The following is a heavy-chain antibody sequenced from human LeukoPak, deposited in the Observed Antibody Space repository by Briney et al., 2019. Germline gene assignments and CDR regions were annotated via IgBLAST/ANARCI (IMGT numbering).Heavy chain of an antibody. CDR3: ATPLTNTVTNRGRDYYYYGMDV. J-gene: IGHJ6*02. CDR2: FDPEDGET. Sequence: GASVKVSCKVSGYTLTELSMHWVRQAPGKGLEWMGGFDPEDGETIYAQKFQGRVTMTEDTSTDTAYMELSSLRSEDTAVYYCATPLTNTVTNRGRDYYYYGMDVWGQGTTVTVSS. V-gene: IGHV1-24*01. D-gene: IGHD4-17*01. CDR1: GYTLTELS.